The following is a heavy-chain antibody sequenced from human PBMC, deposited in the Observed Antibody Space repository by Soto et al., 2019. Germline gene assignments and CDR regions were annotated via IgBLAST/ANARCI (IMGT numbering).Heavy chain of an antibody. V-gene: IGHV5-10-1*01. CDR2: IDPSDSQT. J-gene: IGHJ4*02. Sequence: SGESLKISCNGSGYIFAGYWITWVRQKPGKGLEWMGRIDPSDSQTYYSPSFRGHVTISVTKSITTVFLQWSSLRASDTAMYYCARQIYDSDTGPNFQYYFDSWGQGTPVTVS. CDR3: ARQIYDSDTGPNFQYYFDS. CDR1: GYIFAGYW. D-gene: IGHD3-22*01.